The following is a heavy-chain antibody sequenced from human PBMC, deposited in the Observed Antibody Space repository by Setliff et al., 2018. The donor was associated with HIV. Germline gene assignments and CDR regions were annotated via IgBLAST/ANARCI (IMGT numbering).Heavy chain of an antibody. CDR3: ATAGEMATIGYYYYYMGV. CDR2: LSDYNGNT. CDR1: GYTFTSYG. J-gene: IGHJ6*03. D-gene: IGHD3-10*01. V-gene: IGHV1-18*01. Sequence: ASVKVSCKASGYTFTSYGISWVRQAPGQGLEWMGWLSDYNGNTNYAQNFQGRVTMTSDTSTNTVYMDLSSLRSEDTAVYYCATAGEMATIGYYYYYMGVWGEGTTVTVSS.